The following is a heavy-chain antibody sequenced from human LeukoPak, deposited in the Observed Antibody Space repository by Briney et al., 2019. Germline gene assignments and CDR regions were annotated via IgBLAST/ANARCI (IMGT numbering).Heavy chain of an antibody. J-gene: IGHJ6*03. Sequence: RPSETLSLTCAVYGTPKTEYNWVWVRQPPGKAREWIGQVNYKEVNSHNPSFISPVDMADDTSKKQFTLRINSVTAAETATYYCARRRGHDYGWGSFYYYFDVWVGGTTV. CDR3: ARRRGHDYGWGSFYYYFDV. V-gene: IGHV4-34*01. D-gene: IGHD5-12*01. CDR1: GTPKTEYN. CDR2: VNYKEVN.